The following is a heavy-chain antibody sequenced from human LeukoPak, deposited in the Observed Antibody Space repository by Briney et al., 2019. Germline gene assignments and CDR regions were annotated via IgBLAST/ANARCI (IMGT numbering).Heavy chain of an antibody. CDR1: GYTFTSYD. Sequence: ASVKVSCKASGYTFTSYDINWVRQATGQGLEWMGWMNPNSGNTGYAQKFQGRVTMTRNTSISTAYMELSSLRSEDTAVYYCARAGLSIAARPISWFDPWGRGTLVTVSS. V-gene: IGHV1-8*01. J-gene: IGHJ5*02. D-gene: IGHD6-6*01. CDR3: ARAGLSIAARPISWFDP. CDR2: MNPNSGNT.